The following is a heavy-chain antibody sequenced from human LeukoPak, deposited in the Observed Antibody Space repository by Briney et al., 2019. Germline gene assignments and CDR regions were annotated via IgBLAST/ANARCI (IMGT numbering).Heavy chain of an antibody. J-gene: IGHJ4*02. CDR2: ISAYNGNT. CDR1: GYTFTSYG. Sequence: ASVKVSCKASGYTFTSYGISWVRQAPGQGLEWMGWISAYNGNTNYAQKLQGRVTMTTDTSTSTAYTELRSLRSDDTAVYYCARGLVYCSSTSCNPTHFDYWGQGTLVTVSS. CDR3: ARGLVYCSSTSCNPTHFDY. V-gene: IGHV1-18*01. D-gene: IGHD2-2*01.